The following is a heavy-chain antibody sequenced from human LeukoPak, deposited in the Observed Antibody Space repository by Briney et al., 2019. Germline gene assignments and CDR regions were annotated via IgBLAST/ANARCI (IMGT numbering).Heavy chain of an antibody. J-gene: IGHJ4*02. CDR3: AREGYQYYYGSGTPDY. D-gene: IGHD3-10*01. V-gene: IGHV4-39*07. CDR1: GGSISSSSYY. Sequence: SETLSLTCTVSGGSISSSSYYWGWIRQPPGKGLEWIGSIYYSGSTYYNPSLKSRVTISVDTSKNQFSLKLSSVTAADTAVYYCAREGYQYYYGSGTPDYWGQGTLVTVSS. CDR2: IYYSGST.